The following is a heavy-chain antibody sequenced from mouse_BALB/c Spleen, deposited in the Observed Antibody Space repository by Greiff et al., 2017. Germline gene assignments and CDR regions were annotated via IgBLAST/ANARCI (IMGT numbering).Heavy chain of an antibody. CDR1: GYSITSDYA. Sequence: DVKLQESGPGLVKPSQSLSLTCTVTGYSITSDYAWNWIRQFPGNKLEWMGYISYSGSTSYNPSLKSRISITRDTSKNQFFLQLNSVTTEDTATYYCARKGRRGDYYFDYWGQGTTLTVSS. CDR3: ARKGRRGDYYFDY. CDR2: ISYSGST. J-gene: IGHJ2*01. D-gene: IGHD3-3*01. V-gene: IGHV3-2*02.